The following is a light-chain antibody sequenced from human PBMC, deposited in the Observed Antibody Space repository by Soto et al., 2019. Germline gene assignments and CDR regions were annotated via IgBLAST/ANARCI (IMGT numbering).Light chain of an antibody. V-gene: IGLV1-44*01. CDR2: SND. Sequence: QSVLTQPPSASGTPGQWVTISCSGSSSNIGSKTVSWYQKLPGTAPNLLIYSNDQRPSGVADRFSGSKSGTSASLAITGLQSQDEAEYYCAAWDDSLNGVVFGGGTKLTVL. CDR3: AAWDDSLNGVV. CDR1: SSNIGSKT. J-gene: IGLJ2*01.